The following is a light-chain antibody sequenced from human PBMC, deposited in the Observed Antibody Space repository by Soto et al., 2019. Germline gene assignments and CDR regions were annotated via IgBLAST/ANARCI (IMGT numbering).Light chain of an antibody. V-gene: IGKV1-39*01. J-gene: IGKJ5*01. CDR2: SVS. Sequence: QMAQAPCSQSAHVVDTVSITCRASQSIGKHLDWYQQKPGKAPKFLIYSVSSLQSGVPSRFSGSGSGTDFTLTINSLQPEDFATYYCQQGYSSAITFGQGTRLEIK. CDR1: QSIGKH. CDR3: QQGYSSAIT.